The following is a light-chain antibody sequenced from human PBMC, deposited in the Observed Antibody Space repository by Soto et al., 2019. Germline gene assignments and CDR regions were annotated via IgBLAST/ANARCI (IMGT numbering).Light chain of an antibody. J-gene: IGKJ2*01. V-gene: IGKV1-5*03. CDR1: QSVSTS. Sequence: DIQMTQSPSTLSASVGDRVTITCRASQSVSTSLAWYQQKPGKAPKLLIYKASSLESGVPSRFSGSGSGTEFTLTIISLQPDDFATYYCQQYNSYPYTFGQGTKLEIK. CDR2: KAS. CDR3: QQYNSYPYT.